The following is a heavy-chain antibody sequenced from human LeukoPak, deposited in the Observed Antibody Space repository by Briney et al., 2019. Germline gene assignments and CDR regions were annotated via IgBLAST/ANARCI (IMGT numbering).Heavy chain of an antibody. D-gene: IGHD3-10*01. CDR2: IWYDGSTK. J-gene: IGHJ4*02. Sequence: GGSLRLSCAASGFNFSNYVMHWVRQVPGKGLEWVTVIWYDGSTKYYANYVKGRFTVSRDNSKNTLYLQMNILRPEDTAIYYCARDSGFGELVTYYFDYWGQGTLVTVSS. CDR3: ARDSGFGELVTYYFDY. V-gene: IGHV3-33*01. CDR1: GFNFSNYV.